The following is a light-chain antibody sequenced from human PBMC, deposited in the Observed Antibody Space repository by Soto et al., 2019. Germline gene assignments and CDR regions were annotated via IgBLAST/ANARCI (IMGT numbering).Light chain of an antibody. CDR2: QAS. V-gene: IGKV1-5*03. CDR3: QQYHSHPLT. Sequence: DIQMTQSPSTLSASVGDSVTITCRASQSLSCWLTWYQQKPGKAPKLLIYQASSLKSVVPSRVSGSGSGKEFILTISSLQPDDFASYYCQQYHSHPLTFGGGTKVEIK. J-gene: IGKJ4*01. CDR1: QSLSCW.